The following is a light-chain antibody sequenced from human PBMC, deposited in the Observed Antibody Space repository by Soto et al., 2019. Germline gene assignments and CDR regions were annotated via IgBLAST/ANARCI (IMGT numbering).Light chain of an antibody. CDR3: QQSYSTPS. CDR1: QSISSY. CDR2: APT. Sequence: DIQMTQSPSSLSASVGDRVTITYRASQSISSYLNWYQQKPGKATKLSIYAPTLSQRGVPSRFSGSGSGTYFTLTISSLQPEDFATYYCQQSYSTPSFGPGTKVDIK. J-gene: IGKJ3*01. V-gene: IGKV1-39*01.